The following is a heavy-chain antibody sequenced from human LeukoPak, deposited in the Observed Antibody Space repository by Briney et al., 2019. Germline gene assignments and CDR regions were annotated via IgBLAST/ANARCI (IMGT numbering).Heavy chain of an antibody. CDR3: AKRGRGYSYGYFGYYFDY. D-gene: IGHD5-18*01. Sequence: GSLRLSCAASGFTFSDYYMSWVRQAPGKGLEWVSAISGSGGSTYYADSVKGRFTISRDNSKNTLYLQMNSLRAEDTAVYYCAKRGRGYSYGYFGYYFDYWGQGTLVTVSS. CDR1: GFTFSDYY. CDR2: ISGSGGST. J-gene: IGHJ4*02. V-gene: IGHV3-23*01.